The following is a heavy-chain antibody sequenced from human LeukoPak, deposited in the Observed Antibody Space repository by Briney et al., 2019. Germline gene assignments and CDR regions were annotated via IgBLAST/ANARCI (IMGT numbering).Heavy chain of an antibody. CDR2: ISSSSSYI. CDR1: GFTFSGYS. D-gene: IGHD3-22*01. J-gene: IGHJ3*02. CDR3: ARGPIYYDSSGWRDI. V-gene: IGHV3-21*01. Sequence: GGSLRLSCAASGFTFSGYSMNWVRQAPGKGLEWVSSISSSSSYIYYADSVKGRFTISRDNAKNSLYLQMNSLRAEDTAVYYCARGPIYYDSSGWRDIWGQGTMVTVSS.